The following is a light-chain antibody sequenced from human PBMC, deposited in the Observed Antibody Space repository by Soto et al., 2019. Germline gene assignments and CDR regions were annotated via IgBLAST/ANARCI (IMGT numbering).Light chain of an antibody. V-gene: IGLV2-23*02. Sequence: QSALTQPASVSGSPGQSITISCTGTSSDVGSYNLVSWYQQHPGKAPKLMIYEVSKRPSGVSNRFSGSKSGNTASLTISGLQTEDDADYYCCSYAGRDVVFGGGTKLNVL. CDR2: EVS. CDR1: SSDVGSYNL. CDR3: CSYAGRDVV. J-gene: IGLJ2*01.